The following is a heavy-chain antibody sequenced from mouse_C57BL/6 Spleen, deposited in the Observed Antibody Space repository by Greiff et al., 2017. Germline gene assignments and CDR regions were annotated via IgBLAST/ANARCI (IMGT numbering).Heavy chain of an antibody. J-gene: IGHJ3*01. CDR1: GYTFTSYW. CDR3: TRSDYYYGSSSAGFAY. V-gene: IGHV1-64*01. Sequence: QVQLQQPGAELVKPGASVKLSCKASGYTFTSYWMHWVKQRPGQGLEWIGLIHPNSGSTNYNEKFKSKVTLTVDKSSSTAYMQLSRLTSEDSAVYYCTRSDYYYGSSSAGFAYWGQGTLVTVSA. D-gene: IGHD1-1*01. CDR2: IHPNSGST.